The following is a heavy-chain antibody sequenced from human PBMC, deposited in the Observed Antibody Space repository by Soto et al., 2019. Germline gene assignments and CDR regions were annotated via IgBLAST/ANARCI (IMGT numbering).Heavy chain of an antibody. CDR1: GGSISSGGYY. CDR2: IYYSGST. J-gene: IGHJ4*02. D-gene: IGHD5-18*01. Sequence: SEALSLTCTVSGGSISSGGYYWSWIRQHPGKGLEWIGYIYYSGSTYYNPSLKSRVTISVDTSKNQFSLKLSSVTAADTAVYYCAGAGPAMATYFDYWGRGTLVTVSS. CDR3: AGAGPAMATYFDY. V-gene: IGHV4-31*03.